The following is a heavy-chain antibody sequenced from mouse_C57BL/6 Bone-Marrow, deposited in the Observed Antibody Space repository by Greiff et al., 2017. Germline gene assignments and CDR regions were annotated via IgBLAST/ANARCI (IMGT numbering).Heavy chain of an antibody. CDR3: ASEAYYSNYAWFAH. Sequence: QVQLQQSGAELARPGASVKLSCKASGYTFTSYGISWVKQRTGQGLEWIGEIYPRSGNTYYNEKFKGKATLTADKSYSTAYMELRSLTSEDSPVYFCASEAYYSNYAWFAHWGQGTLVTVSA. CDR2: IYPRSGNT. V-gene: IGHV1-81*01. D-gene: IGHD2-5*01. J-gene: IGHJ3*01. CDR1: GYTFTSYG.